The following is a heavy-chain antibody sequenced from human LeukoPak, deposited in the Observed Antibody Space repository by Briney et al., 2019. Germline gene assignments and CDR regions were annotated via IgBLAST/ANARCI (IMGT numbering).Heavy chain of an antibody. CDR3: ARDTEWEKNPDYFDY. CDR2: INGYNGNT. Sequence: GASVKVSCKASGYTFGSYGISWVRQAPGQGLEWMGWINGYNGNTNYAQKVQGRVTMTTDTSTSTAYMELRSLRSDDTAVYYCARDTEWEKNPDYFDYWGQGTLVTVSS. V-gene: IGHV1-18*01. J-gene: IGHJ4*02. CDR1: GYTFGSYG. D-gene: IGHD1-26*01.